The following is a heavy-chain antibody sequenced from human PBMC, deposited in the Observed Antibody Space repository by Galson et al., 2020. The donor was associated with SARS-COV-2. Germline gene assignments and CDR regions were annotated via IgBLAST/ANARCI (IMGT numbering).Heavy chain of an antibody. CDR2: IWYDGSNK. Sequence: GESLKISCAASGFTFSSYGMHWVRQAPGKGLEWVAVIWYDGSNKYYADSVKGRFTISRDNSKNTLYLQMNSLRAEDTAVYYCAKGDPSGVRLDAFDIWGQGTMVTVSS. CDR3: AKGDPSGVRLDAFDI. D-gene: IGHD3-3*01. CDR1: GFTFSSYG. J-gene: IGHJ3*02. V-gene: IGHV3-33*06.